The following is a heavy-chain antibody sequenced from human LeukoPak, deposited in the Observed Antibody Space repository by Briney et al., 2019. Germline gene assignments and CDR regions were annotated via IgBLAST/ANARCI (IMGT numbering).Heavy chain of an antibody. V-gene: IGHV1-2*02. CDR2: INPNSGGT. Sequence: ASVKVSCKASGYTFTGYYMHWVRQAPGQGLEWMGWINPNSGGTNYAQKFQGRVTMTRNTSISTAYMELSSLRSEDTAVYYCARVWEGSGWFDPWGQGTLVTVSS. CDR1: GYTFTGYY. J-gene: IGHJ5*02. CDR3: ARVWEGSGWFDP. D-gene: IGHD1-26*01.